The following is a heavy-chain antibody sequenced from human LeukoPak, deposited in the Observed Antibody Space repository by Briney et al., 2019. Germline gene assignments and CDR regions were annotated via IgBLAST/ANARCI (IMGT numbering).Heavy chain of an antibody. Sequence: PGGSLRLSCAASGFTFSDYYMSWIRQAPGKGLEWVSYISSSSSYTNYADSVKGRFTISRDNSKNTLYLQMNSLRAEDTAVYYCARDLGVGATTFHLIDYWGQGTLVTVSS. CDR1: GFTFSDYY. V-gene: IGHV3-11*06. D-gene: IGHD1-26*01. CDR3: ARDLGVGATTFHLIDY. J-gene: IGHJ4*02. CDR2: ISSSSSYT.